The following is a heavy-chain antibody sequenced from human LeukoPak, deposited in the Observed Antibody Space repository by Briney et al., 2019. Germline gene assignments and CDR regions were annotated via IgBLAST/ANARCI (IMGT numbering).Heavy chain of an antibody. J-gene: IGHJ4*02. CDR1: GGSISSSNW. D-gene: IGHD6-13*01. CDR3: ARGRGSSWYYFDS. V-gene: IGHV4-4*02. CDR2: IYLRGNT. Sequence: SETLSLTCAISGGSISSSNWWTWVRQPPGKGLEWVGEIYLRGNTNYNPSLESRVTISVDESKTQLSLRLESVTAADTAVYYCARGRGSSWYYFDSWGQGTLVTVSS.